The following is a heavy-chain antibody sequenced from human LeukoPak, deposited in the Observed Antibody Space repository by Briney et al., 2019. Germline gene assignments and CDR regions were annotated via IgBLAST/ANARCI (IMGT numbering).Heavy chain of an antibody. CDR1: GGSISSSRYY. CDR3: ARQREGSGYNYFDY. D-gene: IGHD6-19*01. J-gene: IGHJ4*02. CDR2: VYYSGST. V-gene: IGHV4-39*01. Sequence: PETLSLTCTVSGGSISSSRYYWGWIRQPPGKGLEWFGSVYYSGSTYYNPSLESRVTISVDTSKNQFSLNLSSVTAADTAVYYCARQREGSGYNYFDYWGQGTLVTVSS.